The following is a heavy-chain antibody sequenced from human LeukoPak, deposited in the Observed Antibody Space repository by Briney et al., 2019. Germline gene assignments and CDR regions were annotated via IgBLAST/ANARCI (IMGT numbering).Heavy chain of an antibody. CDR3: ARDQLVPAAGGGLDY. CDR2: INPNSGGT. V-gene: IGHV1-2*02. J-gene: IGHJ4*02. Sequence: ASVKVSFTASGYTFTGYYMHWVRQAPGQGLEWMGWINPNSGGTNYAQKFQGRVTMTRDTSISTAYMELSRLRSDDTAVYYCARDQLVPAAGGGLDYWGQGTLVTVSS. CDR1: GYTFTGYY. D-gene: IGHD2-2*01.